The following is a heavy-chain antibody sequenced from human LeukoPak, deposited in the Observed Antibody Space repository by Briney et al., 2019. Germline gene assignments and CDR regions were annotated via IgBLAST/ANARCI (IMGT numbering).Heavy chain of an antibody. Sequence: ASVKVSCKASGYTFTSYAMNWVRQAPGQGLEWMGWINTNTGNPTYAQGFTGRFVFSLDTSVSTAYLQISSLKAEDTAVHYCASGGHSSSWYYFDYWGQGTLVTVSS. V-gene: IGHV7-4-1*02. CDR1: GYTFTSYA. CDR2: INTNTGNP. CDR3: ASGGHSSSWYYFDY. J-gene: IGHJ4*02. D-gene: IGHD6-13*01.